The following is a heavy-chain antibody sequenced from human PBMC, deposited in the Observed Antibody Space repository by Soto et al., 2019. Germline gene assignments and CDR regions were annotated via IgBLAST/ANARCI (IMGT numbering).Heavy chain of an antibody. CDR1: GFSFSDHY. Sequence: GGSLRLSCAASGFSFSDHYRDWVRQAPGKGLEWVARTRNKANRYTTEYAASVKGRFTISRDDSKNSLYLQMSSLQTEDTAVYYCGRVGDYNFWSGPDYWGQGTLVTVSS. V-gene: IGHV3-72*01. CDR2: TRNKANRYTT. D-gene: IGHD3-3*01. CDR3: GRVGDYNFWSGPDY. J-gene: IGHJ4*02.